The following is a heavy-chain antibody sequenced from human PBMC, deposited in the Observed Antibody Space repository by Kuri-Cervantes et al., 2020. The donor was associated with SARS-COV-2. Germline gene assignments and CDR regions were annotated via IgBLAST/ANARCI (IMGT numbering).Heavy chain of an antibody. CDR2: IKQDGSEK. CDR1: GFTFSSYW. Sequence: GESLKISCAASGFTFSSYWMSWVCQAPGKGLEWVANIKQDGSEKYYVDSVKGRFTISRDNAKNSLYLQMNSLRAEDTAVYYCARGLSRKPFDYWGQGTLVTVSS. J-gene: IGHJ4*02. V-gene: IGHV3-7*01. CDR3: ARGLSRKPFDY.